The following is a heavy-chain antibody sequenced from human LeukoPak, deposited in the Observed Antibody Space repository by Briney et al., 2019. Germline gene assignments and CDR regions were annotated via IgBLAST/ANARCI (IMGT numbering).Heavy chain of an antibody. J-gene: IGHJ4*02. CDR1: GFTFSDYY. Sequence: PGGSLRLSCAASGFTFSDYYMSWIRQAPGKGLEWVSYISSSGSTIDYADCVKGRFTISRDNAKNSLYLQTKSLRAEDTAVYYCARSIPAGNRRWGQGTLVTVSS. D-gene: IGHD2-2*01. V-gene: IGHV3-11*01. CDR3: ARSIPAGNRR. CDR2: ISSSGSTI.